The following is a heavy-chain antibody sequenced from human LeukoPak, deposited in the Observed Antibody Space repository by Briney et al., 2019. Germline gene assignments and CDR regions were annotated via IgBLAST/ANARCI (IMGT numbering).Heavy chain of an antibody. D-gene: IGHD2-21*01. CDR2: IYINGYS. CDR3: ARTASSGVVWFDP. V-gene: IGHV4-4*07. CDR1: GGSISSYY. Sequence: SETLSLTCTVSGGSISSYYWSWIRQPAGKRLEWIGRIYINGYSNYNPSLKSRVTISIDTSQNQFSLRLSSVTAADTAVYYCARTASSGVVWFDPWGQGTQVTVSS. J-gene: IGHJ5*02.